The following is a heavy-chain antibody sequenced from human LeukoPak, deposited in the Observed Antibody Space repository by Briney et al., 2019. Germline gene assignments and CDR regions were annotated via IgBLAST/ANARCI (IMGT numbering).Heavy chain of an antibody. CDR2: IIPIFGTA. CDR1: GGTFTSYA. V-gene: IGHV1-69*06. D-gene: IGHD6-19*01. J-gene: IGHJ4*02. CDR3: ASSIAVAGSPFDY. Sequence: SLKVSCKASGGTFTSYAISWVRHAPGQGLEWMGGIIPIFGTANYAQKFQGRVTITADKSTSTAYMELSSLRSEDTAVYYCASSIAVAGSPFDYWGQGTLVTVSS.